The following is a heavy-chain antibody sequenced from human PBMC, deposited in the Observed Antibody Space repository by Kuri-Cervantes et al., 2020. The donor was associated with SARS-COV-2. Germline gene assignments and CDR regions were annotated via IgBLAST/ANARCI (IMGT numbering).Heavy chain of an antibody. CDR3: ASVTTGTLDY. D-gene: IGHD1-1*01. Sequence: SETLRLTCAVSGDTFTSNSAGWDWIRQSPSRGLEWLRSTYYRAKWYHDYAVPVKSTININPDTSKNQLTLQLVSVTPEDTAVYCFASVTTGTLDYWGQGTLVTVSS. CDR1: GDTFTSNSAG. J-gene: IGHJ4*02. V-gene: IGHV6-1*01. CDR2: TYYRAKWYH.